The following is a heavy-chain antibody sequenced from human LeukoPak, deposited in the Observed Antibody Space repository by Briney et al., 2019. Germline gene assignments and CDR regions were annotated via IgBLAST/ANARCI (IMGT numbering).Heavy chain of an antibody. D-gene: IGHD2-2*01. J-gene: IGHJ5*02. CDR1: GGSFSGYY. V-gene: IGHV4-34*01. Sequence: PSETLSLTCAVYGGSFSGYYWSWIRQPPGKGLEWIGEINHSGSTNYNPSLKSRVTISVDTSQNQFSLKLSSVTAADTAVYYCVRESLVVFPYWFDPWGQGTLVTVSS. CDR2: INHSGST. CDR3: VRESLVVFPYWFDP.